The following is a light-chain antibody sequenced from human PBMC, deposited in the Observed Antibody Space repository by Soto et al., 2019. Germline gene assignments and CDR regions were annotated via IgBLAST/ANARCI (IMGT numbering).Light chain of an antibody. V-gene: IGKV3-11*01. CDR3: QQRGKWPST. J-gene: IGKJ2*02. CDR1: QSVDRY. Sequence: EVVLTQSPGTLSLSPGETATLSCRASQSVDRYVAWYQQKLGQAPRLLISDTYTRATGVGARFTGSGSATDFSLTITSLEPEDFAVYFCQQRGKWPSTFGPGTKVDIK. CDR2: DTY.